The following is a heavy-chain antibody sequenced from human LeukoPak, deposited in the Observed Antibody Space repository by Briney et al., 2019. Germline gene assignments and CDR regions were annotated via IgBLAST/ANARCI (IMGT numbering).Heavy chain of an antibody. CDR2: ISSSGYTI. J-gene: IGHJ4*02. Sequence: PGGSLRLSCAASGFTFSDYYMSWIRQAPGKGLEWVLYISSSGYTIYYADSVKGRFTISRDNAKNSLYLQMNSLRAEDTAVYYCARPSVAGRCSAPFDYWGQGTLVTVSS. V-gene: IGHV3-11*04. CDR1: GFTFSDYY. D-gene: IGHD6-19*01. CDR3: ARPSVAGRCSAPFDY.